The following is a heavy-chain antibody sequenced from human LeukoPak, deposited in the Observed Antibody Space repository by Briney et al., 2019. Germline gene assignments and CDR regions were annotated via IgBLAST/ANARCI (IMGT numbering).Heavy chain of an antibody. Sequence: PGRSLRLSCSASGFTFKSHAMHWIRQAPGKGLEWVAFISWDGNIEHYADSVKGRFTISRDNPKNTLYLYLDNLRADDTAMYYCARNPERKYWFDPWGQGSLVTVSS. V-gene: IGHV3-30-3*01. CDR1: GFTFKSHA. CDR3: ARNPERKYWFDP. CDR2: ISWDGNIE. J-gene: IGHJ5*02.